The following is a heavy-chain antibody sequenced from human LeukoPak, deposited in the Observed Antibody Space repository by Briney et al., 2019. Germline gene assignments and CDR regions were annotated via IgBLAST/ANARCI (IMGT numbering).Heavy chain of an antibody. J-gene: IGHJ3*01. Sequence: ASVKVSCTASEGSFINFGISWVRQAPGQGLEWMGPVIPIFATTENAQRFQGRVTITVDASTSTAYMELSSLRSEDTAVYYCAKERNAYSYDSRGYFHDAIDVWGQGTMVTVSS. CDR2: VIPIFATT. V-gene: IGHV1-69*01. CDR1: EGSFINFG. D-gene: IGHD3-22*01. CDR3: AKERNAYSYDSRGYFHDAIDV.